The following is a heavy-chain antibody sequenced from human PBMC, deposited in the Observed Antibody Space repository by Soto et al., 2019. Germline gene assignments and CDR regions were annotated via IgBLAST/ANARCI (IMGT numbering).Heavy chain of an antibody. J-gene: IGHJ6*02. D-gene: IGHD5-18*01. CDR1: GYTFTSYG. CDR2: ISAYNGNT. CDR3: ARDRIQLWLPYYYYYGMDV. V-gene: IGHV1-18*04. Sequence: GASVKVSCKASGYTFTSYGISWVRQAPGQGLEWMGWISAYNGNTNYAQKLQGRVTMTTDTSTSTAYMELRSLRSDDTAVYYCARDRIQLWLPYYYYYGMDVWGQGTTVTVSS.